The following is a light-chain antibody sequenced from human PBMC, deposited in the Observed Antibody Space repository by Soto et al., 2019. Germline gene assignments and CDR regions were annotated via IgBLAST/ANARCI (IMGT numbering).Light chain of an antibody. V-gene: IGKV2-30*02. Sequence: DVVMTQSPLTLPVTLGQPASIYCRSSQSLVHSDGNTYLTWYQQRPGQSPRRLIYKVSNRDSGVPDRFSGSGSGTDFTLEISRVEPEDIGVYYCMQSTHWPRTFGQGTKVDIK. CDR3: MQSTHWPRT. CDR2: KVS. J-gene: IGKJ1*01. CDR1: QSLVHSDGNTY.